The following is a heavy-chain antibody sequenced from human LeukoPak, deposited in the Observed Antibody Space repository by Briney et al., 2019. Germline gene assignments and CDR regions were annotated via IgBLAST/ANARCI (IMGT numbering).Heavy chain of an antibody. CDR2: IKQDGSEK. V-gene: IGHV3-7*01. J-gene: IGHJ6*03. Sequence: GGSLRLSCAASGFTFSNYWISWVRQAPGKGLEWVANIKQDGSEKYYVDSVKGRFTISRDNAKNSLYLQMTSLRAEDTAVYYCARIEGPNYYYYYMDVWGKGTTVTVSS. CDR3: ARIEGPNYYYYYMDV. CDR1: GFTFSNYW.